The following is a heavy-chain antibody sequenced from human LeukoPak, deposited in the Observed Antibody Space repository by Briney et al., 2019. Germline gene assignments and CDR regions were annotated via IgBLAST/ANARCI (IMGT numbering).Heavy chain of an antibody. CDR1: GFTLKNYC. CDR3: AKDGDCSGARCDRLYYHYYYMDV. J-gene: IGHJ6*03. Sequence: PGGSLRLSCVASGFTLKNYCMHWVGQAPGKGLEWVTFISHDGSKKYYADSVKGRFSISRDESRTTVFLQMNRLRGDDTALYYCAKDGDCSGARCDRLYYHYYYMDVWGKGTTVTVSS. V-gene: IGHV3-30*02. D-gene: IGHD2-15*01. CDR2: ISHDGSKK.